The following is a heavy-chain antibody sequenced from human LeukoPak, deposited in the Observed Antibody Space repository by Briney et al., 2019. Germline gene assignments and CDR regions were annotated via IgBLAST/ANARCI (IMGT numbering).Heavy chain of an antibody. CDR3: ATDYGYSSSWYDY. Sequence: GRSLRLSCEASGFTFDDYGMHWVRQAPGKGLEWVSTISWNSASVGCVDSVKGRFTISRDNAKKTLYLQMNSLRPEDTALYYCATDYGYSSSWYDYWGQGTLVTVSS. CDR1: GFTFDDYG. J-gene: IGHJ4*02. V-gene: IGHV3-9*01. CDR2: ISWNSASV. D-gene: IGHD6-13*01.